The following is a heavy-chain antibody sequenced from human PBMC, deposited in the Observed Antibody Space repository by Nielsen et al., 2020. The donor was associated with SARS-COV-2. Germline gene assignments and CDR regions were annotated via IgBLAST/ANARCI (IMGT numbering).Heavy chain of an antibody. V-gene: IGHV3-7*03. J-gene: IGHJ6*02. Sequence: WIRQPPGKGLEWVANIKQDGSEKYYVDSVKGRFTISRDNAKNSLYLQMNSLRAEDTALYHCARAAPRITIFGVVSRGYYYYGMDVWGQGTTVTVSS. CDR2: IKQDGSEK. CDR3: ARAAPRITIFGVVSRGYYYYGMDV. D-gene: IGHD3-3*01.